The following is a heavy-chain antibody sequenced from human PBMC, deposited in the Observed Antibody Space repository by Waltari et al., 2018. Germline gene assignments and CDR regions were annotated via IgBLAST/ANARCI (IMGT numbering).Heavy chain of an antibody. Sequence: EVQLVESGGGLVQPGRSLRLYCAASGFTFDDYAMTWVRPAPGKGLEWVSGISWKSGSIGYADSVKGRFTISRDNAKNSLYLQMNSLRAEDTALYYCAKDGGSGSHYYYGMDVWGQGTTVTVSS. D-gene: IGHD3-10*01. CDR2: ISWKSGSI. V-gene: IGHV3-9*01. CDR3: AKDGGSGSHYYYGMDV. J-gene: IGHJ6*02. CDR1: GFTFDDYA.